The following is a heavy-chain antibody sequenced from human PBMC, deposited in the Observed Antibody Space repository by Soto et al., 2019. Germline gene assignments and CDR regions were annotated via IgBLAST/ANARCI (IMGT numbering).Heavy chain of an antibody. J-gene: IGHJ4*02. D-gene: IGHD6-19*01. CDR2: INPTSGGT. CDR1: GYTFTDYY. Sequence: VKVSCKASGYTFTDYYMHWVRQAPGQGLEWMGWINPTSGGTSYAQNFQGRVTMTRDTSISTAYMELSRLSSDDTAVYYCSRASAVAGGSSNSLPNDYWGQGTLVTVSS. V-gene: IGHV1-2*02. CDR3: SRASAVAGGSSNSLPNDY.